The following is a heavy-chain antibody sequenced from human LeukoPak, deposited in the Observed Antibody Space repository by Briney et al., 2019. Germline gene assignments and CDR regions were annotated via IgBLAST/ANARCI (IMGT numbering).Heavy chain of an antibody. CDR3: ARDGLYSSSWDLDY. D-gene: IGHD6-6*01. CDR2: ISSSSSYI. J-gene: IGHJ4*02. V-gene: IGHV3-21*01. Sequence: GGSLRLSCAASGFTFSSYSMNWVRQAPGKGLEWVSSISSSSSYIYYADSVMGRFTISRDNAKNSLYLQMNSLRAEDTAVYYCARDGLYSSSWDLDYWGQGTLVTVSS. CDR1: GFTFSSYS.